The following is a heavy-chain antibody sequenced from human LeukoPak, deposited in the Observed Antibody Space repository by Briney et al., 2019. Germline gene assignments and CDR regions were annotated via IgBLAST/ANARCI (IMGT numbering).Heavy chain of an antibody. CDR2: INVDGSEK. V-gene: IGHV3-7*01. D-gene: IGHD3-10*01. CDR3: ARDIPNYASGIAAFDI. Sequence: GGSLRLSCAASGFTFSSYWMSWVRQAPGKGLEWVANINVDGSEKYYVDSVKGRFTISRDNAKNSLYLQMNSLRAEDTAVYYCARDIPNYASGIAAFDIGGQGTMVTVSS. J-gene: IGHJ3*02. CDR1: GFTFSSYW.